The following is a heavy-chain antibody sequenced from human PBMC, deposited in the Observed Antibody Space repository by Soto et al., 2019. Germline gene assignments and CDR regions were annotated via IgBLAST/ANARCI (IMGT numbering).Heavy chain of an antibody. Sequence: QVQLVQSGAEVKKPGASVKVSCKASGYTFTSYAMHWVRQAPGQRLEWMGWINAGNGNTKYSQKYQGRVTITRDTSASTAYMELSSLRSEDTAVYYCARDIRAAAPDYWGQGTLVTVSS. CDR2: INAGNGNT. CDR1: GYTFTSYA. CDR3: ARDIRAAAPDY. D-gene: IGHD6-13*01. J-gene: IGHJ4*02. V-gene: IGHV1-3*01.